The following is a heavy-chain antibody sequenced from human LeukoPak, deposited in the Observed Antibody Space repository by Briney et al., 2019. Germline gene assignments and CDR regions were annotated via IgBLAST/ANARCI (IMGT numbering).Heavy chain of an antibody. CDR3: ARRGVPAAFGYYGMDV. Sequence: GESLKIPCQGSGYSFTSYWIGWVRQMPGKGLEWMGIIYPGDPDTRYSPSFQGQVTISADKSISTAYLQWSSLKASDTAMYYCARRGVPAAFGYYGMDVWGQGTTVTVSS. CDR2: IYPGDPDT. J-gene: IGHJ6*02. CDR1: GYSFTSYW. V-gene: IGHV5-51*01. D-gene: IGHD2-2*01.